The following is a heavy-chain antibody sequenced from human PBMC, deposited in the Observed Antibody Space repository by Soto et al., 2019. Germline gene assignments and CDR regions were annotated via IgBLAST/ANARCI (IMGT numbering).Heavy chain of an antibody. D-gene: IGHD3-10*01. CDR2: IYYSGST. CDR1: GVSSSSRKYY. Sequence: GSLSLSCLFSGVSSSSRKYYCGWIRQPPGKGLEWIGSIYYSGSTYYNPSLKSRVTISVDASKNQFSLKLSSVTAADTAVYYCARLGTYYYGSGSYIYYFDYWGQGTPVTVSS. J-gene: IGHJ4*02. CDR3: ARLGTYYYGSGSYIYYFDY. V-gene: IGHV4-39*01.